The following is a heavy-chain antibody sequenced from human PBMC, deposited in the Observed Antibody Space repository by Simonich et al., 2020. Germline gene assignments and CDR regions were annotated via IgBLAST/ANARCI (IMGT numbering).Heavy chain of an antibody. J-gene: IGHJ4*02. Sequence: EVQLVESGGGLVQPGGSLKLSCAASGFTFSGSAMHWDRQASGKGLEWVGRIRSKDNSYATAYAASVKGSFTISRDDSKNTAYLQMNSLKTEDTDVYYCTRFDYYGSGSYYFDYWGQGTLVTVSS. D-gene: IGHD3-10*01. CDR3: TRFDYYGSGSYYFDY. V-gene: IGHV3-73*02. CDR2: IRSKDNSYAT. CDR1: GFTFSGSA.